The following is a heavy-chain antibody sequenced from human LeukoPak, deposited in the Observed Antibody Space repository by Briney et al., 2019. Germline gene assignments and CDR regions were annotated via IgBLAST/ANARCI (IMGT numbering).Heavy chain of an antibody. D-gene: IGHD3-16*02. V-gene: IGHV4-39*01. CDR2: MYYSGNT. J-gene: IGHJ4*02. CDR1: GGSISSSNYY. Sequence: SETLSLTCTVPGGSISSSNYYWGWIRQPPGKGPEWIGSMYYSGNTDYNPSLKSRVTISVDTSKNQFSLKVNSVTAADTAVYYCARTLGWASSRYPFDGWGQGTLVTVSS. CDR3: ARTLGWASSRYPFDG.